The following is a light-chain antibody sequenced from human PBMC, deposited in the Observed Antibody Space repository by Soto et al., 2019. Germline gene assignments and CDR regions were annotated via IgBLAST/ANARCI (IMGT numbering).Light chain of an antibody. Sequence: QSVLTQPPSVSGAPGQRVTISCTGSSSNIGAGHDVHWYQQLPGTAPKLLIYGNSKRPSGVPDRFSGSKSGTSASLAITGLQAEDEADYYCQSYDSSLSGYVFGTGTQLTVL. J-gene: IGLJ1*01. CDR2: GNS. CDR3: QSYDSSLSGYV. CDR1: SSNIGAGHD. V-gene: IGLV1-40*01.